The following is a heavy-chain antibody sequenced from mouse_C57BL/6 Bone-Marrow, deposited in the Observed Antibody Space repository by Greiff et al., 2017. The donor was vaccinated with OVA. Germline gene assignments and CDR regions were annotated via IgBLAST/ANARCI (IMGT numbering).Heavy chain of an antibody. CDR1: GYTFTSYW. J-gene: IGHJ4*01. V-gene: IGHV1-7*01. CDR3: ASYYGNPYDAMDY. D-gene: IGHD2-1*01. Sequence: VQLQQSGAELAKPGASVKLSCKASGYTFTSYWMHWVKQRPGQGLEWIGYINPSSGYTKYNQKFKDKATLTADKSSSTAYMQLSSLTYEDSAVYYCASYYGNPYDAMDYWGQGTSVTVSS. CDR2: INPSSGYT.